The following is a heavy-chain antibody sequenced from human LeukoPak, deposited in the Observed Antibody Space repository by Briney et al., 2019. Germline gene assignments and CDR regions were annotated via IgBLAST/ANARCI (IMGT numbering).Heavy chain of an antibody. CDR3: AREGPWASNAFDI. Sequence: SETLSLICTVSGGSISSGSYYWSWIRQPAGKGLEWIGRIYTSGSTNYNPSLKSRVTISVDTSKNQFSLKLSSVTAADTAVYYCAREGPWASNAFDIWGQGTMVTVSS. J-gene: IGHJ3*02. CDR2: IYTSGST. CDR1: GGSISSGSYY. V-gene: IGHV4-61*02. D-gene: IGHD4-11*01.